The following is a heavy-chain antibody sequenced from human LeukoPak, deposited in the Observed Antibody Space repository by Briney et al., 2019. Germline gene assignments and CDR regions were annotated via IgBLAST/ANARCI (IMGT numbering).Heavy chain of an antibody. J-gene: IGHJ6*03. V-gene: IGHV4-34*01. CDR2: INHSGST. D-gene: IGHD6-6*01. CDR1: GGSFSGYY. Sequence: SETLSLTCAVYGGSFSGYYWSWIRQPPGKGLEWIGEINHSGSTNYNPSLKSRVTISVDTSKNQFSLKLSSVTAADTAVYYCAREHSCSSAGNYYYYMDVWGKGTTVTVSS. CDR3: AREHSCSSAGNYYYYMDV.